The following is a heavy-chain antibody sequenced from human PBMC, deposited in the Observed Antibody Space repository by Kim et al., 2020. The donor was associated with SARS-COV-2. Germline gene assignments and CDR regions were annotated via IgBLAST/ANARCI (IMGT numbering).Heavy chain of an antibody. CDR1: GYTFTGHY. D-gene: IGHD3-3*01. V-gene: IGHV1-2*02. J-gene: IGHJ5*02. Sequence: ASVKVSCKASGYTFTGHYLHWVRQAPGQGLEWMGWINPNSGVTNYAQKFQGRVTVTRDTSISTAYMDLSRLNSDDTGIYYCARDVRDITIFGVGGGFDPWGQGTLVTVSS. CDR3: ARDVRDITIFGVGGGFDP. CDR2: INPNSGVT.